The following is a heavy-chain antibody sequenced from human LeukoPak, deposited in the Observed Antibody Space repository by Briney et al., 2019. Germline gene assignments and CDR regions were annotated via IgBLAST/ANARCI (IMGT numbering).Heavy chain of an antibody. Sequence: GASVKVSCKASGYTFTSYGISWVRQAPGQGLEWMGWISAYNGNTNYAQKLQGRVTMTTDTSTSTAYMELRSLRSDDTAVYYCARGGPLVVAATFYYYYGMDVWGQGTTVTVSS. CDR2: ISAYNGNT. CDR3: ARGGPLVVAATFYYYYGMDV. J-gene: IGHJ6*02. D-gene: IGHD2-15*01. CDR1: GYTFTSYG. V-gene: IGHV1-18*01.